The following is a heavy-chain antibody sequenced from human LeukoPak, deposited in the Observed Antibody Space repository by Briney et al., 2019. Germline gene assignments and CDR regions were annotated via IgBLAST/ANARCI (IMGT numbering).Heavy chain of an antibody. J-gene: IGHJ4*02. D-gene: IGHD5-24*01. Sequence: SVKVSCKASGGTFSSYAISWVRQAPGQGLEWMGGIIPIFGTANYAQKFQGRVTMTRDMSTSTVYMELSSLRSEDTAVYYCARVNGYPYDYWGQGTLVTVSS. CDR2: IIPIFGTA. CDR1: GGTFSSYA. CDR3: ARVNGYPYDY. V-gene: IGHV1-69*05.